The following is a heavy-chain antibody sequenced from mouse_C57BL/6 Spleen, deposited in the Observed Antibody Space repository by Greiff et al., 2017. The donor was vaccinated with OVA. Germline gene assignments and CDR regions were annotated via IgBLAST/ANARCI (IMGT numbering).Heavy chain of an antibody. V-gene: IGHV1-72*01. CDR1: GYTFTSYW. Sequence: VQLQQPGAELVKPGASVKLSCKASGYTFTSYWMHWVKQRPGRGLEWIGRIDSNSGGTKYNEKFKSKATLTVDKPSSTAYMQLSSLTSEDSAVYYCASTDYDYDDWYFDVWGTGTTVTVSS. CDR3: ASTDYDYDDWYFDV. CDR2: IDSNSGGT. D-gene: IGHD2-4*01. J-gene: IGHJ1*03.